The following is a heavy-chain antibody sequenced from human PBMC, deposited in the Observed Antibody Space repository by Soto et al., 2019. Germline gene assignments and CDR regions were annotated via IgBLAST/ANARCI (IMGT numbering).Heavy chain of an antibody. D-gene: IGHD3-10*01. J-gene: IGHJ4*02. V-gene: IGHV4-59*08. Sequence: QVQLQESGPGLVKPSETMSLTCTVSRGSISSNYWSWIRQPPGKGLEWIAYMYYSGSTNYNPSLKSRAIVSLDTPKHQFSLRLTSVTAADTAVYYCARHDYGARGRVYWGQGTLVTVSS. CDR2: MYYSGST. CDR3: ARHDYGARGRVY. CDR1: RGSISSNY.